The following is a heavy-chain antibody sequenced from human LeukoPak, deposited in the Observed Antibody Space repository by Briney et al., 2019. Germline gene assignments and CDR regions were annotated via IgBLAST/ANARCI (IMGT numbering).Heavy chain of an antibody. Sequence: PSETLSLTCAVYGGSFSGYYWSWLRQPPGKGLEWIGEINHSGSTNYNPSLESRVTISVDTSKNQFSLKLSSVTAADTAVYYCARGYFPRSYYYDSSGYRYWGQGTLVTVSS. CDR1: GGSFSGYY. D-gene: IGHD3-22*01. V-gene: IGHV4-34*01. CDR3: ARGYFPRSYYYDSSGYRY. J-gene: IGHJ4*02. CDR2: INHSGST.